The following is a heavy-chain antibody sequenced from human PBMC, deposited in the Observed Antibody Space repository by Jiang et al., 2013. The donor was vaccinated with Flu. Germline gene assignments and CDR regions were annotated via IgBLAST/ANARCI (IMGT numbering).Heavy chain of an antibody. CDR1: GFTFISYG. V-gene: IGHV3-30*03. CDR3: ARRRPASHSRLSLVWDYGMDV. D-gene: IGHD3-16*01. Sequence: VQLVESGGGVVQPGRSLRLSCAASGFTFISYGMHWVRQAPGKGLEWVAVISYDGTNEYYGDSVKGRFTISRDNSKNTLYLQMNSLRAEDTAVYYCARRRPASHSRLSLVWDYGMDVVGPGGPRSPVSS. J-gene: IGHJ6*01. CDR2: ISYDGTNE.